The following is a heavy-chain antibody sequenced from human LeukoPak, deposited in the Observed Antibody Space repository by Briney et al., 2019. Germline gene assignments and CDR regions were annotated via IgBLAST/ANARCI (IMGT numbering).Heavy chain of an antibody. V-gene: IGHV4-59*08. CDR3: ARHGSPYYYYYGMDV. D-gene: IGHD5-12*01. CDR2: IYYSGSS. Sequence: SETLSLTCTVSGGSMSSYYWSWIRQPPGKGLEWIGYIYYSGSSNYNPSLKSRVTISVDTSKNQFSLNLSSVTAADTAVYYCARHGSPYYYYYGMDVWGQGTTVTVSS. J-gene: IGHJ6*02. CDR1: GGSMSSYY.